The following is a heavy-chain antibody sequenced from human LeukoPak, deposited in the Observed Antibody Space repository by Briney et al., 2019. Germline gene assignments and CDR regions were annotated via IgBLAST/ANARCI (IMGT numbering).Heavy chain of an antibody. D-gene: IGHD3-16*01. J-gene: IGHJ4*02. CDR3: ARASWVSSADAVL. CDR2: LRGDGET. CDR1: GFIFRDYA. V-gene: IGHV3-23*01. Sequence: GGSLRLSCVASGFIFRDYAMSWVRQAPAGGLEWVSSLRGDGETFYTDSVKGRFTLSRDHCRNTVYLQLSNLRVEDTAVYYCARASWVSSADAVLWGQGTLVTV.